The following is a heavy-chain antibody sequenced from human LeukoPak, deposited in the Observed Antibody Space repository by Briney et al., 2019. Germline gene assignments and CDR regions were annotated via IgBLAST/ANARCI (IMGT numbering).Heavy chain of an antibody. Sequence: GGSLRLSCVASAFTFSGYGMYWVRQAPGKGLEWVAFIRYDGGNKYYADSVKGRFTISRDNSKHTLYLQMNSLRAEDTAVYYCARGAYYYDSADVLDVWGQGTMVTVSS. J-gene: IGHJ3*01. CDR3: ARGAYYYDSADVLDV. CDR1: AFTFSGYG. CDR2: IRYDGGNK. V-gene: IGHV3-30*02. D-gene: IGHD3-22*01.